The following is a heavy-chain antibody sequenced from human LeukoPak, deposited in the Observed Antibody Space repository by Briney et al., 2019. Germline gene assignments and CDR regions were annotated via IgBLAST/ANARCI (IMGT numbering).Heavy chain of an antibody. CDR3: ARGGFRYGYPPLDY. J-gene: IGHJ4*02. CDR2: IYHSGST. V-gene: IGHV4-4*02. D-gene: IGHD5-24*01. CDR1: GGSISSSNW. Sequence: SGTLSLTCAVSGGSISSSNWWGWVRQPPGKGLEWIGEIYHSGSTNYNPSLKSRVTISVDKSKNQFSLKLSSVTAADTAVYYCARGGFRYGYPPLDYWGQGTLVTVSS.